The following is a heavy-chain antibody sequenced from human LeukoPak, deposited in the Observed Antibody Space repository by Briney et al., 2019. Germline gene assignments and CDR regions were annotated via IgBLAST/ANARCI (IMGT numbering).Heavy chain of an antibody. CDR3: ARGALPYFWSGYYYFDY. D-gene: IGHD3-3*01. V-gene: IGHV1-8*01. J-gene: IGHJ4*02. Sequence: ASVNVSCKASGYTFTSYDINWVRQATGQGLEWMGWMNPNSGNTGYAQKFQGRVTMTRNTSISTAYMELSSLRSEDTAVYYCARGALPYFWSGYYYFDYWGQGTLVTVSS. CDR1: GYTFTSYD. CDR2: MNPNSGNT.